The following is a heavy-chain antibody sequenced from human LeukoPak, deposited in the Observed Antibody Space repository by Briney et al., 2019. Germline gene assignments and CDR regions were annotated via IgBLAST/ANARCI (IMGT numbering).Heavy chain of an antibody. Sequence: GGSLRLSCAASGFTFSSYAVSWVRQAPEKGLVWVSAISGDGSVIYYADSVKGRFTTSRDNSKNTLYLQLNSLRVGDTAVYYCAKSIEDTTYYDYWGQGTLVTVSS. CDR1: GFTFSSYA. J-gene: IGHJ4*02. CDR3: AKSIEDTTYYDY. D-gene: IGHD2-15*01. V-gene: IGHV3-23*01. CDR2: ISGDGSVI.